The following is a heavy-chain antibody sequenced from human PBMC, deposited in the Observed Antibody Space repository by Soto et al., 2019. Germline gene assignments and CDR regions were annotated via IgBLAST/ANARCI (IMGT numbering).Heavy chain of an antibody. CDR2: INPKSGGT. CDR1: GYSFTDYH. CDR3: ARGDSTDCSNGVCSFFYNHDMDV. J-gene: IGHJ6*02. Sequence: ASVKVSCKASGYSFTDYHIHWVRQAPGQGLEWLGRINPKSGGTSTAQKFQGWVTMTTDTSLSTASMELTRLTSDDTPIYYCARGDSTDCSNGVCSFFYNHDMDVWG. V-gene: IGHV1-2*04. D-gene: IGHD2-8*01.